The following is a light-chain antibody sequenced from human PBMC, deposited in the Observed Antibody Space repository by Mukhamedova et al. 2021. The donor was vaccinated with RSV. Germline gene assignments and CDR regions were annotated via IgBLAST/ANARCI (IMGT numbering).Light chain of an antibody. J-gene: IGKJ2*01. CDR2: KAS. CDR1: ISSW. V-gene: IGKV1-5*03. Sequence: ISSWLAWYQQKPGKAPKLLIYKASSLESGVPSRFSGSGSGTEFTLTISSLQPDDFATYYCQQYNSYPYTFGQGTKLEIK. CDR3: QQYNSYPYT.